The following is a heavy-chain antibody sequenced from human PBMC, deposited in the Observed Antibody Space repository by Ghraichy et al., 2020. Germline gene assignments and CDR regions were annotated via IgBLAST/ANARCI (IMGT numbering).Heavy chain of an antibody. J-gene: IGHJ4*02. CDR3: ARSVPNYYGSGQFDY. D-gene: IGHD3-10*01. CDR2: IYYSGDT. Sequence: SETLSLTCTVSGGSVSSYYWGWIRQPPGRGLEWIGYIYYSGDTNYNPSLKSRLTISIDTPKNQFSLKLRSATAADTAVYFCARSVPNYYGSGQFDYWGQGTLVTVSS. V-gene: IGHV4-59*02. CDR1: GGSVSSYY.